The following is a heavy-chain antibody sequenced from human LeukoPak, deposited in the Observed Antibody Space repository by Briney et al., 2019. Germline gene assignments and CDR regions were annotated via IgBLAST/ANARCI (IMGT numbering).Heavy chain of an antibody. V-gene: IGHV4-31*03. Sequence: SETLSLTCTVSGGSISSGSYYWSWIRLLPGKGLEWIGYIYYSGNTYYNPSLKTRVTISLDTSKNQFSLKLTSVTAADTAVYYCARVPDSSGYYSAAFDIWGHGTMVTVPS. D-gene: IGHD3-22*01. CDR2: IYYSGNT. CDR1: GGSISSGSYY. CDR3: ARVPDSSGYYSAAFDI. J-gene: IGHJ3*02.